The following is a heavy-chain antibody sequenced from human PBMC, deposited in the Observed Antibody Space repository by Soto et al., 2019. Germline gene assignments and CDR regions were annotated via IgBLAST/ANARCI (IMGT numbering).Heavy chain of an antibody. J-gene: IGHJ1*01. Sequence: GASVKVSCKASGYTFTSYGISWVRQAPGQGLEWMGWISAYNGNTNYAQKLQGRVTMTTDTSTSTAYMELRSLRSDDTAVYYCARDLSIAARGYFQHWGQGTLVTVSS. CDR1: GYTFTSYG. CDR3: ARDLSIAARGYFQH. CDR2: ISAYNGNT. V-gene: IGHV1-18*04. D-gene: IGHD6-6*01.